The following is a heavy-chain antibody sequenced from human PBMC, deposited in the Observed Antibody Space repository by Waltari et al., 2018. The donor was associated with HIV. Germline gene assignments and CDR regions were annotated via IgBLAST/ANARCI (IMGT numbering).Heavy chain of an antibody. CDR2: ISSNGGTT. Sequence: EVHLVQSGGGLVQPGESLRLSCEASGFTFSTYGMNWVRQAPGRGLEDVAGISSNGGTTSYANSVKGRFTISRDNSKNTLYLQMGSLRAEDTAVYYCARTNYYDYWGQGALVTVSS. J-gene: IGHJ4*02. CDR1: GFTFSTYG. V-gene: IGHV3-64*01. D-gene: IGHD2-8*01. CDR3: ARTNYYDY.